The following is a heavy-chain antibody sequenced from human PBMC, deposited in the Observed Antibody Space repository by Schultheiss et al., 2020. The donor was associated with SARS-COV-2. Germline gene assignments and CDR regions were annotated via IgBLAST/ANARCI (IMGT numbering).Heavy chain of an antibody. CDR2: IVVGSGNT. CDR3: ARGGYQLPHVYYYGMDV. V-gene: IGHV1-58*01. Sequence: SVKVSCKASGFTFTSSAVQWVRQALGQRLEWIGWIVVGSGNTNYAQKFQGRVTITADESTSTAYMELSTLTSDDTAVYYCARGGYQLPHVYYYGMDVWGQGTTVTVSS. D-gene: IGHD2-2*01. CDR1: GFTFTSSA. J-gene: IGHJ6*02.